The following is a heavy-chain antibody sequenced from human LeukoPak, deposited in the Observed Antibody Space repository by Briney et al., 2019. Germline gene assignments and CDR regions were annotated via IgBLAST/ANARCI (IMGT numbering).Heavy chain of an antibody. J-gene: IGHJ2*01. CDR2: IWYDGSNK. CDR3: AREVAVAGRTGYFDL. CDR1: GFTFSSYG. V-gene: IGHV3-33*01. D-gene: IGHD6-19*01. Sequence: GRSLRLSCAASGFTFSSYGMHWVRQAPGKGLEWVAVIWYDGSNKYYADSVKGRFTISRDNSKYTLYLQMNSLRAEDTAVYYCAREVAVAGRTGYFDLWGRGTLATVSS.